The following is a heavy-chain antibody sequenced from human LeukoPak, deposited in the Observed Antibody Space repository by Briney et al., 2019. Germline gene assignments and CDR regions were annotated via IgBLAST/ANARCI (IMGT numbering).Heavy chain of an antibody. CDR3: ARSRQASGLFSS. CDR2: IYDRGPA. V-gene: IGHV4-30-2*01. CDR1: GYAIISGGFS. J-gene: IGHJ5*02. Sequence: SSQTLSLTCTVSGYAIISGGFSWNWIRQPPGKGLEWIGCIYDRGPAHYNPSLKSRFTVSVDRPKNQFFLNVTSLTAADTAVYYCARSRQASGLFSSWGQGTLVVVSS. D-gene: IGHD3-10*01.